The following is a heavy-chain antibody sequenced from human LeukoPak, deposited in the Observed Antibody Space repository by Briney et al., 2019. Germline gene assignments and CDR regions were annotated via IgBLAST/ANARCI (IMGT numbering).Heavy chain of an antibody. CDR3: ARTKTWFGELSFFDY. CDR1: GGSLSGYY. Sequence: SETLSLTCAVYGGSLSGYYWSGIRQPPGKGLEWIGEINHSGSTNYNPSLKSRVTISVDTSKNQFSLKLSSVTAADTAVYYCARTKTWFGELSFFDYWGQGTLVTVSS. CDR2: INHSGST. J-gene: IGHJ4*02. V-gene: IGHV4-34*01. D-gene: IGHD3-10*01.